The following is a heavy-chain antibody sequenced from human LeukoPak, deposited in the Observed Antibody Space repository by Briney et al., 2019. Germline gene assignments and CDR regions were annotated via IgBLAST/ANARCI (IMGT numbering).Heavy chain of an antibody. J-gene: IGHJ4*02. CDR2: LSHSGYT. CDR1: GGSISSSSYY. CDR3: ARQTSSENYPRFFDY. V-gene: IGHV4-39*01. Sequence: SETLSLTCTVSGGSISSSSYYWGWIRHPPGKGLEWIGSLSHSGYTYSRPSLKSRVTISGDTSKSQFSLGLSSVTAADTAVYYCARQTSSENYPRFFDYWGQGILVTVST. D-gene: IGHD1-7*01.